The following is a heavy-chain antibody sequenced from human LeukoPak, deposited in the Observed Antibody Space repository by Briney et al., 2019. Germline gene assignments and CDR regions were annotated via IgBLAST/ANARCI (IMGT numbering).Heavy chain of an antibody. J-gene: IGHJ4*02. CDR3: ARFSSGCSTASCYLTY. CDR2: IYYTGTT. V-gene: IGHV4-59*11. Sequence: SETLSLTCSVSGGSLSSHFWSWIRQPPGKGLELIGHIYYTGTTYYNPSLSSRVTISLDTSRNQFSLRLTSVTAADTAVYYCARFSSGCSTASCYLTYWGQGTLVTVSS. CDR1: GGSLSSHF. D-gene: IGHD2-2*01.